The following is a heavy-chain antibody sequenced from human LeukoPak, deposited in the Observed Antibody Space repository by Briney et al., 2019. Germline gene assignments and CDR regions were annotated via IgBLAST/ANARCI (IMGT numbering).Heavy chain of an antibody. CDR1: GFSLSTSGVG. CDR2: IYWDDDK. CDR3: ARRRTLGYCSGGSCYAGPYYFDY. Sequence: SGPTLVNPTQTLTLTCTFSGFSLSTSGVGVGWIRQPPGKALEWLALIYWDDDKRYSPSLKSRLTITKDTSKNQVVLTMTNMDPVDTATYYCARRRTLGYCSGGSCYAGPYYFDYWGQGTLVTVSS. D-gene: IGHD2-15*01. V-gene: IGHV2-5*02. J-gene: IGHJ4*02.